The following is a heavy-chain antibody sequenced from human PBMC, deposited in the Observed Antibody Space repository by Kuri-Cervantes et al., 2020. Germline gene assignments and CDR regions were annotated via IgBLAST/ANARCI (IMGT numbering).Heavy chain of an antibody. J-gene: IGHJ3*02. CDR1: GGTFSSYA. D-gene: IGHD3-16*02. V-gene: IGHV1-8*02. Sequence: ASVKVSCKASGGTFSSYAISWVRQATGQGLEWMGWMNPNSGNAGYAQKFQGRVTMTRNTSISTAYMELSSLRSEDTAVYYCAREPVWGSYRINAFDIWGQGTMVTVSS. CDR3: AREPVWGSYRINAFDI. CDR2: MNPNSGNA.